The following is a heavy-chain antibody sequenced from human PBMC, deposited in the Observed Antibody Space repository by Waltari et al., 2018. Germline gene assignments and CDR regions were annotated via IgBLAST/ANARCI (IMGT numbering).Heavy chain of an antibody. CDR2: IIPIFGTA. CDR3: ARETYYYGSGSYQNWFDP. Sequence: QVQLVQSGAEVKKPGSSVKVSCKASGGTFSSYAISWVRQAPGQGLEWMGGIIPIFGTANYAQRFQGRVTITADESTSTAYRELSSLRSEDTAVYYCARETYYYGSGSYQNWFDPWGQGTLVTVSS. D-gene: IGHD3-10*01. J-gene: IGHJ5*02. V-gene: IGHV1-69*01. CDR1: GGTFSSYA.